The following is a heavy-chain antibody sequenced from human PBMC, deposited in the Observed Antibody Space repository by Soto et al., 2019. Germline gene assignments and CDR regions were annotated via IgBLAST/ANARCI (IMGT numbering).Heavy chain of an antibody. CDR2: ISRSGSTI. CDR1: GLTFSSYE. J-gene: IGHJ4*02. Sequence: EVQLVESGGGLVQPGGSLRLSCAASGLTFSSYEMNWVRQAPGKGLEWVSYISRSGSTIYYADSVKGRFTISRDNAKNSLYLQMNSLRAEDTAVYYCARDESGVDGSGSYFSLWGQGTLVTVSS. CDR3: ARDESGVDGSGSYFSL. V-gene: IGHV3-48*03. D-gene: IGHD3-10*01.